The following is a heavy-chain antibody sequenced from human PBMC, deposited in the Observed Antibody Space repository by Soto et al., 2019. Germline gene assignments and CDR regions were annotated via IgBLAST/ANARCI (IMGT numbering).Heavy chain of an antibody. CDR1: GFTFDDYA. J-gene: IGHJ6*02. V-gene: IGHV3-9*01. CDR2: ISWNSGSI. Sequence: PGGSLRLSCAASGFTFDDYAMHWVRQAPGKGLEWVSGISWNSGSIGYADSVKGRFTISRDNSKNTLYLQMNSLRAEDTAVYYCARDLAAAGIKRSYGMDVWGQGTTVTVSS. CDR3: ARDLAAAGIKRSYGMDV. D-gene: IGHD6-13*01.